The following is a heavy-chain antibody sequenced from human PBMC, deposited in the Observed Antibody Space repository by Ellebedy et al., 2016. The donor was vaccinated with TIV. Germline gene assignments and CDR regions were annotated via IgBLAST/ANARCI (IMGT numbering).Heavy chain of an antibody. CDR1: GGSISGSNCY. V-gene: IGHV4-39*07. CDR3: ARSCSPSCWECLEY. CDR2: LYYSGST. Sequence: SETLTLTXTVSGGSISGSNCYWGWIRQPPGQGLEWIGSLYYSGSTYYNPSLKSRVTISGDTSKSQFSLKLTSVTAADTAVYYCARSCSPSCWECLEYWGQGVLVTVSS. J-gene: IGHJ4*02. D-gene: IGHD2-2*01.